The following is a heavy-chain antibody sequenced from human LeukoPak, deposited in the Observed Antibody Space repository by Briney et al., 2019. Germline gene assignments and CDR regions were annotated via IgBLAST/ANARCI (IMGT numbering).Heavy chain of an antibody. CDR3: ARARRIVVVPAELGY. J-gene: IGHJ4*02. CDR1: GYTFTSYG. V-gene: IGHV1-18*01. CDR2: ISAYNGNT. Sequence: ASVKVSCKASGYTFTSYGISWVRPAPGQGLEWMGWISAYNGNTNYAQKLQGRVTMTTDTSTSTAYMELRSLRSDDTAVYYCARARRIVVVPAELGYWGQGTLVTVSS. D-gene: IGHD2-2*01.